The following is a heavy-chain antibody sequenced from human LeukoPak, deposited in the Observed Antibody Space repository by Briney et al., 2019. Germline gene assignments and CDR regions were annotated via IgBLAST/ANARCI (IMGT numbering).Heavy chain of an antibody. J-gene: IGHJ6*03. D-gene: IGHD2-2*01. Sequence: GASVKVSCKASGYTFTSHGISWVRQAPGQGLEWMGCISAYNGNTNYAQKIQGRVTMTTDTSTSTAYMELRSLRSDDTAVYYCARALYVVPAAIDYYYDYMDVWGKGTTVAVSS. CDR1: GYTFTSHG. V-gene: IGHV1-18*01. CDR2: ISAYNGNT. CDR3: ARALYVVPAAIDYYYDYMDV.